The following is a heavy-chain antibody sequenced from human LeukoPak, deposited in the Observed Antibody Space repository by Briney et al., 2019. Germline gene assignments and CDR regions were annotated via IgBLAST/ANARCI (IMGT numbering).Heavy chain of an antibody. J-gene: IGHJ3*02. Sequence: ASVKVSCKASGYTFTSYAMNWVRQAPGQGLEWMGWINTNTGNPTYAQGFTGRFVFSLDTSVSTAYLQISSLKAEDTAVYYCARNMRYGSGSYRWLDAFDIWGQGTMVTVSS. CDR2: INTNTGNP. D-gene: IGHD3-10*01. CDR1: GYTFTSYA. V-gene: IGHV7-4-1*02. CDR3: ARNMRYGSGSYRWLDAFDI.